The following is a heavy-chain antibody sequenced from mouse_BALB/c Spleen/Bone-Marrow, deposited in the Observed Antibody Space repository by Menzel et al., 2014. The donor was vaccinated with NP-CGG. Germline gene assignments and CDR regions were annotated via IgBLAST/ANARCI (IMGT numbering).Heavy chain of an antibody. J-gene: IGHJ4*01. Sequence: EVKLMESGGGLVQPGGSLKLSCATSGFTFSDYYMYWVRQTPEKRLEWVAYISNGGGSTYYPDTVKGRFTISRDNATNSLYRQMSRLKCEVTAMYSCACHCYSNYGAMDYWGHGTSVTVSS. CDR1: GFTFSDYY. CDR2: ISNGGGST. D-gene: IGHD2-5*01. CDR3: ACHCYSNYGAMDY. V-gene: IGHV5-12*02.